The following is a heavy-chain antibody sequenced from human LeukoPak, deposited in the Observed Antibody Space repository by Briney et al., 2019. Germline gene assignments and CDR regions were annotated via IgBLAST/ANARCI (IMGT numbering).Heavy chain of an antibody. V-gene: IGHV1-46*01. Sequence: ASVKVSCKASAYTFSTYLLHWVRQAPGQGLEWMGIIDPSGGSTDHAQKLQGRVTMTTDTSTSTAYMELRSLRSDDTAVYYCARAPENTLEWPYDYWGQGTLVTVSS. J-gene: IGHJ4*02. CDR3: ARAPENTLEWPYDY. CDR2: IDPSGGST. D-gene: IGHD3-3*01. CDR1: AYTFSTYL.